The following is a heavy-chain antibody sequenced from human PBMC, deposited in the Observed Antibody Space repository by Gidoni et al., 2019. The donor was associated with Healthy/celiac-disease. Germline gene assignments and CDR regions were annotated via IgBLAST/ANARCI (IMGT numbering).Heavy chain of an antibody. J-gene: IGHJ6*03. CDR1: GFTFSSYA. D-gene: IGHD6-19*01. CDR3: AKGSSGWYNYYYYMDV. V-gene: IGHV3-23*01. CDR2: ISGSGGST. Sequence: EVQLLESGGGLVQPGGSLRLSCAASGFTFSSYAMSWVRQAPGKGLEWVSAISGSGGSTYYADSVKGRFTISSDNSKNTLYLQMNSLRAEDTAVYYCAKGSSGWYNYYYYMDVWGKGTTVTVSS.